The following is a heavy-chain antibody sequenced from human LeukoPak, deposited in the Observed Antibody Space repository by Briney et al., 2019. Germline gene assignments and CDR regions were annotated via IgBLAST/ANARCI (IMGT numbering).Heavy chain of an antibody. CDR2: IKQDGSVE. CDR1: GFTFENYW. Sequence: GGSLRLSCAASGFTFENYWMSWVRQVPRKGPEWVANIKQDGSVEHYLDSVKGRITISRDNAKNSLFLQMNSLIAEDTAVYYCARWAGVTDQWGQGTLVTVSS. J-gene: IGHJ4*02. CDR3: ARWAGVTDQ. D-gene: IGHD5-18*01. V-gene: IGHV3-7*01.